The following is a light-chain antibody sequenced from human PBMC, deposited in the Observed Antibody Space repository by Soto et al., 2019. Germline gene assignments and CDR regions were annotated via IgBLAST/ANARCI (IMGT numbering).Light chain of an antibody. CDR1: QGVSSN. CDR3: QQYNNWPRT. V-gene: IGKV3-15*01. Sequence: DIVMTQSPVTLSVSPGERATLSCRASQGVSSNLAWYQQKPGQAPRLLIYGASTRAAGIPARFSGSGSGTEFTLTISSLQSEDCAVYYCQQYNNWPRTFGPGTKVDIK. J-gene: IGKJ3*01. CDR2: GAS.